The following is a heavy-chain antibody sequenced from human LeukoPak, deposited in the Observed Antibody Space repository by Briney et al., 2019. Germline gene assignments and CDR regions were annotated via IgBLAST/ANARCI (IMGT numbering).Heavy chain of an antibody. CDR3: AREVEAALDP. D-gene: IGHD5-24*01. CDR1: GFSLSSYW. Sequence: QPGGSLRLSCAASGFSLSSYWMSWVRQAPGKGLEWVANIKRDGSEENYVDSVKGRFTVSRDNAKNSLYLQMNSLRVEDTAVYYCAREVEAALDPWGQGTLVTVSS. V-gene: IGHV3-7*01. CDR2: IKRDGSEE. J-gene: IGHJ5*02.